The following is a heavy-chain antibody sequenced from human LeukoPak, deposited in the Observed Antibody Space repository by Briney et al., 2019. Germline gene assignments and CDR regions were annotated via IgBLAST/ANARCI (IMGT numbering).Heavy chain of an antibody. J-gene: IGHJ5*02. CDR2: VSGSSITI. CDR3: ATSAVAGHYS. D-gene: IGHD3-9*01. V-gene: IGHV3-48*01. Sequence: PGGFLRLSCAASGFTFSSYSMNWVRQAPGKGLEWVSYVSGSSITIYYADSVKGRFTISRDNAKNSLYLQMSSLRAEDTAVYYCATSAVAGHYSWGQGTLVTVSS. CDR1: GFTFSSYS.